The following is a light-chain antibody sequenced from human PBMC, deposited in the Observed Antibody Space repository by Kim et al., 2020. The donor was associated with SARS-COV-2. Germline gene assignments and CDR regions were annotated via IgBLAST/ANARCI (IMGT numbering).Light chain of an antibody. CDR1: SSDVGVYKY. V-gene: IGLV2-14*03. CDR3: SSYTSSSTV. Sequence: QSALTQPASVSGSPGQSITISCAGTSSDVGVYKYVSWYQQHPGKAPKLMIYDVSNRPSGVSDRFSGSKSGNTASLTISGLQAEDEADYYCSSYTSSSTVFGGGTQLTVL. CDR2: DVS. J-gene: IGLJ2*01.